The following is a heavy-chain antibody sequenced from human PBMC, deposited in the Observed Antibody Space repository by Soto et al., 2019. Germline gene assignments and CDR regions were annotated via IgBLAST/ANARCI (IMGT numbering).Heavy chain of an antibody. V-gene: IGHV4-59*01. CDR2: IDYSGST. J-gene: IGHJ4*02. Sequence: QVQLQESGPGLVKPSETLSLTCTVSGGSISRYYWSWIRQPPGKGLEWIGYIDYSGSTNYIPSLKSRVTISVDTSKTQFSLTLSSVTAADTAVYYCARDQGVATAPYFAYWGQGTLVTVSS. CDR3: ARDQGVATAPYFAY. CDR1: GGSISRYY.